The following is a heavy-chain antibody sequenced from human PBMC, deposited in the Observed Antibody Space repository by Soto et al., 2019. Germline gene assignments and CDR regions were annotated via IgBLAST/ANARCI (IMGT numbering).Heavy chain of an antibody. D-gene: IGHD4-17*01. CDR3: ARAGGYGGNSNFDY. CDR2: IYWDDDK. V-gene: IGHV2-5*02. Sequence: QITLKESGPTLVKPTQTLTLTCTFSGFSLSTSGVGVGWIRQPPGKALEWLALIYWDDDKRYSPSLKSRLTSXKXTXXNQVVLTMTNMDPVDTATYYCARAGGYGGNSNFDYWGQGTLVTVSS. J-gene: IGHJ4*02. CDR1: GFSLSTSGVG.